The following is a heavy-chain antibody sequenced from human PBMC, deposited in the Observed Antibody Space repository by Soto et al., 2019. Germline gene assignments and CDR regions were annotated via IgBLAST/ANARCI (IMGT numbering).Heavy chain of an antibody. D-gene: IGHD3-22*01. J-gene: IGHJ4*02. CDR2: ISAYNGNT. CDR3: ASVYYDSSGYLLDY. V-gene: IGHV1-18*01. Sequence: ASVKVSCKASGYTFTIYGIGWVRQAPGQGLEWMGWISAYNGNTNYAQKLQGRVTMTTDTSTSTAYMELRSLRSDDTAVYYCASVYYDSSGYLLDYWGQGTLVTVSS. CDR1: GYTFTIYG.